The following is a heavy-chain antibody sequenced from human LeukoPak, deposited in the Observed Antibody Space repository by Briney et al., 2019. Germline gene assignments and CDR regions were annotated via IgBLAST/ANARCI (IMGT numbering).Heavy chain of an antibody. J-gene: IGHJ4*02. Sequence: GRSLRLSCAASGFPFSSYGMHWVRQAPGKGLEWGSVLSYDGSNAYYADSVKGRFTISRDNSKNTLYLQMNSLRVEDTSVYYCAGSWFYRDYFEYWGQGTLVTVAS. CDR2: LSYDGSNA. CDR3: AGSWFYRDYFEY. D-gene: IGHD3-10*01. CDR1: GFPFSSYG. V-gene: IGHV3-30*03.